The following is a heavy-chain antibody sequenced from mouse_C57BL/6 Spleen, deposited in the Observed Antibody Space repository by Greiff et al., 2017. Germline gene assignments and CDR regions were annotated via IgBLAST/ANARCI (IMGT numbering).Heavy chain of an antibody. CDR2: IYPSDSET. J-gene: IGHJ2*01. D-gene: IGHD3-2*02. Sequence: QVQLKQPGAELVRPGSSVKLSCKASGYTFTSYWMDWVKQRPGQGLEWIGNIYPSDSETHYNQKFKDKATLTVDKSSSTAYMQLSSLTSEDSAVYYCARGSSGYLDYWGQGTTLTVSS. CDR3: ARGSSGYLDY. CDR1: GYTFTSYW. V-gene: IGHV1-61*01.